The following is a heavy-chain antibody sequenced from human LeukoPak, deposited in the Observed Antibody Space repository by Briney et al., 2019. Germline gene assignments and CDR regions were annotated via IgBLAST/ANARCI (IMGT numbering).Heavy chain of an antibody. D-gene: IGHD2-21*02. CDR3: ARQGVVVTAANAFDI. CDR2: ISSNGGST. CDR1: GFTFSSYA. Sequence: PGGSLRRSCAASGFTFSSYAMHWLRQAPGKGLEYFSAISSNGGSTYYAMSVKGRLTIFRDNSKNTLYLQMGSLRAEDMAVYYCARQGVVVTAANAFDIWGQGTMVTVSS. J-gene: IGHJ3*02. V-gene: IGHV3-64*01.